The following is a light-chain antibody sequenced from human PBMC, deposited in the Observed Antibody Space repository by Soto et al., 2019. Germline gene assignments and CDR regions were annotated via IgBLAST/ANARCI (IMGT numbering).Light chain of an antibody. V-gene: IGKV1-9*01. CDR2: AAS. Sequence: GDRVTITCRASQSINKWLAWYQQKPGKAPKLLIYAASTLQSGVPSRFSGSGSGTEFTLTISSLQPEDFATYYCQQLNSYPLTFGLGTKVDIK. CDR3: QQLNSYPLT. CDR1: QSINKW. J-gene: IGKJ1*01.